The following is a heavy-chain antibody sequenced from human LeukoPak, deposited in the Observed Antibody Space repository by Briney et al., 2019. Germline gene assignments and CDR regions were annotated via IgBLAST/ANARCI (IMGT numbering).Heavy chain of an antibody. J-gene: IGHJ4*02. CDR2: ITTKRSNYAT. V-gene: IGHV3-73*01. CDR3: TTYRSGPY. CDR1: GFTFSDSD. D-gene: IGHD6-19*01. Sequence: GGSLRLSCAASGFTFSDSDIHWVRQASGKGLEWVGRITTKRSNYATAFTASVKGRFTISRHDSENTAYLQMNSLKTEDTALYYCTTYRSGPYWGQGTLVTVSS.